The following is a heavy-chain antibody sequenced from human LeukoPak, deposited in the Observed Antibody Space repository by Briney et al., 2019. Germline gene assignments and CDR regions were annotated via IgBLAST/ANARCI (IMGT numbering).Heavy chain of an antibody. J-gene: IGHJ4*02. V-gene: IGHV3-23*01. CDR3: AKGGYSSGSNDY. CDR2: ISGSGGST. D-gene: IGHD6-19*01. CDR1: GFTFSSYW. Sequence: GGSLRLSCAASGFTFSSYWMSWVRQAPGKGLEWVSAISGSGGSTYYADPVKGRFTISRDNSKNTLYLQMNSLRAEDTAVYYCAKGGYSSGSNDYWGQGTLVTVSS.